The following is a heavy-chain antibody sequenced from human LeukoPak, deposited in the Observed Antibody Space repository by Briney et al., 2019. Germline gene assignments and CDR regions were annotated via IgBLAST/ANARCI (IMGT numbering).Heavy chain of an antibody. CDR1: GYTFTGYY. D-gene: IGHD5-24*01. CDR2: INPNSGGT. Sequence: ASVKVSCKASGYTFTGYYMHWVRQAPGQGLEWMGWINPNSGGTNYAQKFQGRVTMTRDTSISTAYMELSRLRSDDTAVYYCARDFCRDGYNCPIDYWGQGTLVTVSS. CDR3: ARDFCRDGYNCPIDY. V-gene: IGHV1-2*02. J-gene: IGHJ4*02.